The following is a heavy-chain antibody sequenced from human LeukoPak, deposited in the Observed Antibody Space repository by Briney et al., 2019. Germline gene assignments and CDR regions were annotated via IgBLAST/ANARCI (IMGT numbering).Heavy chain of an antibody. D-gene: IGHD3-3*01. Sequence: GGSLRLSCAASGFTFSNFWMNWVRQAPGKGLELECVASIKQDGGDNYYVDSVKGRFTISRDNTKNSLYLQMNSLRAEDTAVYYCARDESLGDLWSGYFDALDIWGQGTMVTVPS. CDR1: GFTFSNFW. CDR2: IKQDGGDN. CDR3: ARDESLGDLWSGYFDALDI. J-gene: IGHJ3*02. V-gene: IGHV3-7*01.